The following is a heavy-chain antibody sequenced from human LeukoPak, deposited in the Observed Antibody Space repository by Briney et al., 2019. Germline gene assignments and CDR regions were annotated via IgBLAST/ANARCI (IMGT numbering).Heavy chain of an antibody. CDR2: IWYDGSNK. D-gene: IGHD3-22*01. CDR1: GFTFSSYG. Sequence: GGSLRLSCAASGFTFSSYGMHWVRQAPGKGLEWVAVIWYDGSNKYYADSVKGRFTISRDNSKNTLYLQMNSLRAEDTAVYYCARDADYYDSSGYYAYWGQGTLVTVSS. J-gene: IGHJ4*02. V-gene: IGHV3-33*01. CDR3: ARDADYYDSSGYYAY.